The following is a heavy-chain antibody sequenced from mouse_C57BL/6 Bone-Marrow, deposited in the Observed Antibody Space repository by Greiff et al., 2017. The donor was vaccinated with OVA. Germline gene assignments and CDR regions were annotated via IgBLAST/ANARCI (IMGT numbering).Heavy chain of an antibody. D-gene: IGHD1-1*01. CDR3: VRRGIYYYGSSSAWFAY. Sequence: DVHLVESGGGLVQPKGSLKLSCAASGFSFNTYAMNWVRQAPGKGLEWVARIRSKSNNYATYYADSVKDRFTISRDDSESMLYLQMNNLKTEDTAMYYCVRRGIYYYGSSSAWFAYWGQGTLVTVSA. CDR1: GFSFNTYA. CDR2: IRSKSNNYAT. J-gene: IGHJ3*01. V-gene: IGHV10-1*01.